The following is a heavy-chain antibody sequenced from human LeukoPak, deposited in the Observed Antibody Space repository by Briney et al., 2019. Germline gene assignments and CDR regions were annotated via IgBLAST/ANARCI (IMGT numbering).Heavy chain of an antibody. CDR3: AKDNPSGWSRAVAYYYYGMDV. J-gene: IGHJ6*02. V-gene: IGHV3-23*01. D-gene: IGHD6-19*01. CDR1: GFTFSSYA. Sequence: GGSLRLSCAASGFTFSSYAMSWVRQAPGKGLEWVSAISGSGGSTYYADSAKGRFTISRDNSKNTLYLQMNSLRAEDTAVYYCAKDNPSGWSRAVAYYYYGMDVWGQGTTVTVSS. CDR2: ISGSGGST.